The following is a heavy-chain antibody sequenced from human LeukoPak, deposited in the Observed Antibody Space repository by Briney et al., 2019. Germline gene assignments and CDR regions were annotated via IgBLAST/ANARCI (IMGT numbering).Heavy chain of an antibody. Sequence: ASVKVSCKASGGTFSSYAISWVRQAPGQGLEWMGGIIPIFGTADYAQKFQGRVTITADESTSTAYMELSSLRSEDTAVYYCARAATNSIAAAGLDYWGQGTLVTVSS. CDR1: GGTFSSYA. D-gene: IGHD6-13*01. CDR2: IIPIFGTA. CDR3: ARAATNSIAAAGLDY. J-gene: IGHJ4*02. V-gene: IGHV1-69*01.